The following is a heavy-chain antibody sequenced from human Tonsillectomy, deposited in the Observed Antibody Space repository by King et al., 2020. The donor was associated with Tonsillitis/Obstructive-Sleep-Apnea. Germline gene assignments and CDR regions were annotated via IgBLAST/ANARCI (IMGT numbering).Heavy chain of an antibody. V-gene: IGHV3-23*04. CDR3: AKEQPHVYYHYYYMDV. CDR2: ISVSGGST. CDR1: GFTFSSYA. D-gene: IGHD6-13*01. J-gene: IGHJ6*03. Sequence: QLVQSGGGMVQPGGSLRLSCAASGFTFSSYAMSWVRQAPGKGLEWVSAISVSGGSTYYADSVKGRFTISRDNSKNTLYLQMNSLRAEDTAVYYCAKEQPHVYYHYYYMDVWGKGTTVTVSS.